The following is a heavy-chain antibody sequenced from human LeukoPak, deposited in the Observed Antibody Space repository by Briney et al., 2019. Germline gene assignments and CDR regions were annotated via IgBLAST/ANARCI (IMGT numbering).Heavy chain of an antibody. V-gene: IGHV4-59*01. J-gene: IGHJ4*02. CDR1: GGSISSYY. CDR3: ARGGFYSSQTNFDY. Sequence: SETLSLTCTVSGGSISSYYWSWIRQPPGKGLEWIGYIYYSGSTNYNPSLKSRVTISVDTSKNQFSLKLSSVTAADTAVYYYARGGFYSSQTNFDYWGQGTLVTVSS. D-gene: IGHD5-18*01. CDR2: IYYSGST.